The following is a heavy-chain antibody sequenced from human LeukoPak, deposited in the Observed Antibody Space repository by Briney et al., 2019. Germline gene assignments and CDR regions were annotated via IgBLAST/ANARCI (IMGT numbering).Heavy chain of an antibody. CDR2: INPSGGST. Sequence: ASVTVSFKASGYTFTSYYMHWVRPPPGQGMEWVGMINPSGGSTSYAQKFQGRVTMTRNMSTSTVYMELSSLRSEDTAVYYCARDLVRAYGSGSRFDYWGQGTLVTVSS. CDR1: GYTFTSYY. J-gene: IGHJ4*02. V-gene: IGHV1-46*01. D-gene: IGHD3-10*01. CDR3: ARDLVRAYGSGSRFDY.